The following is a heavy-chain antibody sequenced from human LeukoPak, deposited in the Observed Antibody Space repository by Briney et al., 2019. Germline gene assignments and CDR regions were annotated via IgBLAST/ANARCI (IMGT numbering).Heavy chain of an antibody. Sequence: GGSLRLSCAASGFTFSDYYMSWIRQAPGKGLEWVSYISSSGSTIYYADSVKGRFTISRDNAKNSLYLQMNSLRAEDTAVYYCAKDLHSSTSRLYYFDYWGQGTLVTVSS. D-gene: IGHD2-2*01. CDR3: AKDLHSSTSRLYYFDY. V-gene: IGHV3-11*04. CDR1: GFTFSDYY. CDR2: ISSSGSTI. J-gene: IGHJ4*02.